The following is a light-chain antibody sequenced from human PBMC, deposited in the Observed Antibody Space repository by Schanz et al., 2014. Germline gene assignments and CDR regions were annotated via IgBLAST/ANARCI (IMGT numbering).Light chain of an antibody. CDR2: GNT. CDR3: QSYDSGLREWV. J-gene: IGLJ3*02. CDR1: SSNIGAGYD. V-gene: IGLV1-40*01. Sequence: QSVLTQPPSVSGAPGQRVTISCTGSSSNIGAGYDVHWYQQLPGTAPKLLIYGNTNRPSGVPDRFSGSKSGTSASLAITGLQADDEADYYCQSYDSGLREWVFGGGTKLTVV.